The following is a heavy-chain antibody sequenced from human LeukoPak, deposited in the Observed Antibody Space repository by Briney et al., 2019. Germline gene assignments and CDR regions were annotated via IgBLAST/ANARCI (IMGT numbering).Heavy chain of an antibody. V-gene: IGHV3-30*18. CDR3: AKDHFWPLVYYFDY. CDR1: GFTFSSYG. J-gene: IGHJ4*02. CDR2: ISYDGSNK. D-gene: IGHD3-10*01. Sequence: GGSLRLSYAASGFTFSSYGMHWVRQAPGKGLEWVAVISYDGSNKYYADSVKGRFTISRDNSKNTLYLQMNSLRAEDTAVYYCAKDHFWPLVYYFDYWGQGTLVTVSS.